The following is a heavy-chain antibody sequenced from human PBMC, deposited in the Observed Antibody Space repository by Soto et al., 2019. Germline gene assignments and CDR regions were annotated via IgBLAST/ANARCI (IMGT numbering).Heavy chain of an antibody. CDR1: GDSVSSNSAA. V-gene: IGHV6-1*01. CDR3: ARDTIAAKIYYYGMDV. D-gene: IGHD6-13*01. J-gene: IGHJ6*02. Sequence: SQTLSLTCAISGDSVSSNSAAWNWIRQSPSRGLEWLGRTHYRSKWYNDYAVSVKSRITINPDTSKNQFSLQLNSVTPEGTAVYYCARDTIAAKIYYYGMDVWGQGTTVTVS. CDR2: THYRSKWYN.